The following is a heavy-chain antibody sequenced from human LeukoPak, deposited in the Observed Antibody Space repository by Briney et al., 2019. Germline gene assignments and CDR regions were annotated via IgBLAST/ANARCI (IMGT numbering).Heavy chain of an antibody. V-gene: IGHV3-23*01. J-gene: IGHJ4*02. CDR2: ISGSGGST. CDR3: AEDSSYYYDSSGYY. Sequence: GGSLRLSCAASGFTFSSYAMSWVRQAPGKGLEWVSAISGSGGSTYYADSVKGRFTISRDNSKNTLYLQMNSLRAEDTAVYYCAEDSSYYYDSSGYYWGQGTLVTVSS. D-gene: IGHD3-22*01. CDR1: GFTFSSYA.